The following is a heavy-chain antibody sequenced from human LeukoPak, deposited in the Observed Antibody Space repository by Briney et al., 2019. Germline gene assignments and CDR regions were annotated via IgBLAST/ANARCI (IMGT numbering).Heavy chain of an antibody. Sequence: PSETLSLTCTVSGYSISSGYYWGWIRQPPGKGLEWIGEINHSGSTNYNPSLKSRVTISVDTSKNQFSLKLSSVTAADTAVYYCARALYVWGSYRYRGGSYFDYWGQGTLVTISS. CDR2: INHSGST. D-gene: IGHD3-16*02. J-gene: IGHJ4*02. V-gene: IGHV4-38-2*02. CDR1: GYSISSGYY. CDR3: ARALYVWGSYRYRGGSYFDY.